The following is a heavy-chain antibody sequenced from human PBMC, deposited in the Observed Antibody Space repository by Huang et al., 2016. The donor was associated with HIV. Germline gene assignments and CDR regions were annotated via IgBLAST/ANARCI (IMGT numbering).Heavy chain of an antibody. V-gene: IGHV3-48*02. CDR1: AFTLGTSR. CDR2: ISYSSSTI. J-gene: IGHJ6*02. CDR3: TGAFPRGRWLQLQGAMDV. Sequence: EVKLLESGGGLVQPGGPLRLSCAASAFTLGTSRMNWVRPAPGKGRGLGSSISYSSSTIYYADSVKVRFTIARDNAKSSLYLEMNSLRDEDTAVYYCTGAFPRGRWLQLQGAMDVWGQGTTVTVSS. D-gene: IGHD5-12*01.